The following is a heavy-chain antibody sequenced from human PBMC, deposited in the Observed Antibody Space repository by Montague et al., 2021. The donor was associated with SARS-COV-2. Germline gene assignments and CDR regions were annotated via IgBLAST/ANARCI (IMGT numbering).Heavy chain of an antibody. CDR2: IYNSGST. V-gene: IGHV4-39*01. CDR1: GGSISSSSYY. CDR3: ARHGKTSIAMIVVVIGYFDY. Sequence: SETLSLTCTVSGGSISSSSYYWGWIRQPPGKGLEWIGSIYNSGSTYYNPSLKSRVTISVDTSKNQFSLKLSSVTAADTAMYYCARHGKTSIAMIVVVIGYFDYWGQGTLVTVSS. J-gene: IGHJ4*02. D-gene: IGHD3-22*01.